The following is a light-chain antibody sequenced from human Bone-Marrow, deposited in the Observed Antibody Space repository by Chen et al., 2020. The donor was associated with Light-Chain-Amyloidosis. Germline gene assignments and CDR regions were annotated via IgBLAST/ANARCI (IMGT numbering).Light chain of an antibody. CDR3: AAWDDSLSGWV. CDR2: GNN. Sequence: QPVLTQPPSASATPGQRVTISCSGSSSNIGSNYVYWYQQLPGTAPKLLIYGNNQRPSGVPDRFSGSKSGTSASLAISGLRAEDEADYYCAAWDDSLSGWVFGGGTKLTVL. V-gene: IGLV1-47*01. J-gene: IGLJ3*02. CDR1: SSNIGSNY.